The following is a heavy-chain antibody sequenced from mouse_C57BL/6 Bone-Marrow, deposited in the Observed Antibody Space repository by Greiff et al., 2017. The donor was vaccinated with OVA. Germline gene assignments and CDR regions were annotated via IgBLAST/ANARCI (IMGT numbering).Heavy chain of an antibody. J-gene: IGHJ4*01. V-gene: IGHV1-50*01. Sequence: QVQLQQPGAELVKPGASVKLSCKASGYTFTSYWMQWVKQRPGQGLEWIGEIDPSDSYTNYKQKFKGKATLSVDTSSSTAYMQLSSLTSEDSAVYYWARDYEAMDDWGQGTSVTVSS. CDR3: ARDYEAMDD. CDR1: GYTFTSYW. CDR2: IDPSDSYT.